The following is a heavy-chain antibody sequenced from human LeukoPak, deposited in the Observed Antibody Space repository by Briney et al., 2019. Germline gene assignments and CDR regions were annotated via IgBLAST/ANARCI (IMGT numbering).Heavy chain of an antibody. D-gene: IGHD3-22*01. CDR2: ISDSSSYI. J-gene: IGHJ6*02. CDR3: ARGKRSHDTSGYFHAFYYYGMDV. CDR1: GFTFSSYN. V-gene: IGHV3-21*01. Sequence: GGSLRLSCAVSGFTFSSYNMNRVRRAPGKGLEWVSSISDSSSYIYYADSVKGRFTVSRDNAKNSLYLQMNSLRAEDTAVYYCARGKRSHDTSGYFHAFYYYGMDVWGQGTTVTVCS.